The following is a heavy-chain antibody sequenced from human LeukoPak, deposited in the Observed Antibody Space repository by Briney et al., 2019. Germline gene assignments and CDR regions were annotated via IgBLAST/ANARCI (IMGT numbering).Heavy chain of an antibody. V-gene: IGHV4-61*02. D-gene: IGHD5-12*01. CDR2: TYTSGST. J-gene: IGHJ5*02. CDR1: GGSISSGSYY. Sequence: SQTLSLTCTVSGGSISSGSYYWSWIRQPAGKGLEWIGRTYTSGSTNYNPSLKSRVTISVDTSKNQFSLELSSVTAADTAVYYCARDLGYGNWFDPWGQGTLVTVSS. CDR3: ARDLGYGNWFDP.